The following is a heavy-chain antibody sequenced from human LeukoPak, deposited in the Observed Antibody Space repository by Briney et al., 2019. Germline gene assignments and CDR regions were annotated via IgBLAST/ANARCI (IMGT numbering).Heavy chain of an antibody. Sequence: GGSLRLSCAASGFTFSSHGMHGVRQAPGKGLEGVALIWYDGSIKYYADSGKGRFTISRDNSKHTLYLQMTSLRAEDTAVYFCAKERHYYGSRSYDYFFDHWGQGTLVTVSS. V-gene: IGHV3-33*06. CDR3: AKERHYYGSRSYDYFFDH. CDR1: GFTFSSHG. CDR2: IWYDGSIK. D-gene: IGHD3-10*01. J-gene: IGHJ4*02.